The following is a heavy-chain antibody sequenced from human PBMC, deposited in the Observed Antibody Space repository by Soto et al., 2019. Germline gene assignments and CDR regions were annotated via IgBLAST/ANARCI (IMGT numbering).Heavy chain of an antibody. CDR2: ISSSSSYI. J-gene: IGHJ3*02. V-gene: IGHV3-21*01. CDR1: GFTFSSYT. CDR3: ARGKSGRSRWYAFDI. D-gene: IGHD6-19*01. Sequence: EVQLVESGGGLVKPGGSLRLSCAASGFTFSSYTMNWVRQAPGKGLEWVSSISSSSSYIYYADSVNARFTLSRDNAKNSLYLQMNSLRVADTAVYYCARGKSGRSRWYAFDIWGQGTMVTVSS.